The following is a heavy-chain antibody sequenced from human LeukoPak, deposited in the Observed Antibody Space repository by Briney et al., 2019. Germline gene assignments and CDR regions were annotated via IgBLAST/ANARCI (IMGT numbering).Heavy chain of an antibody. CDR1: GFTFSDYY. CDR2: ISSSSSYT. Sequence: GGSLRLSRAASGFTFSDYYMSWIRQAPGKGLEWVSYISSSSSYTNYADSVKGRFTISRDNAKNSLYLQMNSLRAEDTAVYYCARRSSYGYNGYWGQGTLVTVSS. V-gene: IGHV3-11*03. J-gene: IGHJ4*02. D-gene: IGHD5-18*01. CDR3: ARRSSYGYNGY.